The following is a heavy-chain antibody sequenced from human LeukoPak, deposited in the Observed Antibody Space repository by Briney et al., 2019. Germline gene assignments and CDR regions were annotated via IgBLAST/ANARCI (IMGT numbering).Heavy chain of an antibody. CDR3: ARMDSSGYYSAPYFDY. J-gene: IGHJ4*02. Sequence: GGSLRLSCAASGFTFSGYAMHWVRQAPGKGLEWVAVISFDGTNKYYADSVKGRFTISRDNAKNSLYLQMNSLRAEDTAVYYCARMDSSGYYSAPYFDYWGQGTLVTVSS. CDR2: ISFDGTNK. D-gene: IGHD3-22*01. V-gene: IGHV3-30-3*01. CDR1: GFTFSGYA.